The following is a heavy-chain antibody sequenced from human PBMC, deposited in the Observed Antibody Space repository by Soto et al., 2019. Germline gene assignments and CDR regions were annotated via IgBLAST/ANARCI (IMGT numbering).Heavy chain of an antibody. CDR1: GGSIRSYY. D-gene: IGHD3-22*01. CDR3: ARPLYYYDSSGYPDWYFDL. J-gene: IGHJ2*01. CDR2: IYYSGTT. V-gene: IGHV4-59*08. Sequence: SETLSLTCTVSGGSIRSYYWSWIRQPPGKGLERIGYIYYSGTTNYNPSLKSRVTMSVDKSNNQFSLKLSSVTAADTAVFYCARPLYYYDSSGYPDWYFDLWGRGTLVTVSS.